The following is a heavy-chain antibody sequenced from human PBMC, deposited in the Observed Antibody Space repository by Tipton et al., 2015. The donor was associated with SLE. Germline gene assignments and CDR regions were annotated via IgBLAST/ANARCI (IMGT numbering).Heavy chain of an antibody. CDR3: TARSSLVRGAPHY. Sequence: SGFTFSKTWMTWVRQAPGKGLEYVGLIKSQSEGGTTDYAAPVKGRFTISRDDSKNMLYVQMNSLKSEDTAVYYCTARSSLVRGAPHYWGQGTLVTVSS. D-gene: IGHD3-10*01. CDR2: IKSQSEGGTT. J-gene: IGHJ4*02. CDR1: GFTFSKTW. V-gene: IGHV3-15*01.